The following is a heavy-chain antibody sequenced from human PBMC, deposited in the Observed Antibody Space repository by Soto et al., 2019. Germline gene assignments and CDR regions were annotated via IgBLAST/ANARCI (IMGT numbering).Heavy chain of an antibody. V-gene: IGHV3-48*02. CDR2: ISSSSSAI. CDR3: ARDLRADY. D-gene: IGHD3-16*01. Sequence: GVSLRLSCAASGFTFSSYSMNWVRQAPGKGLEWVSYISSSSSAIYYADSVKGRFTISRDNAKNSLYLQMNSLSDEDTAVYYCARDLRADYWGQGTLVTVSS. CDR1: GFTFSSYS. J-gene: IGHJ4*02.